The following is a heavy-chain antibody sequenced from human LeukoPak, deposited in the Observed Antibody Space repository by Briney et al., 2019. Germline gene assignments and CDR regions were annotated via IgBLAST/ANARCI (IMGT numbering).Heavy chain of an antibody. CDR1: GDSISIGDYR. CDR2: IYYIGTA. Sequence: TLSLTCSVSGDSISIGDYRWSWIRQSPGKGLEWIGYIYYIGTAYYNPSPRSRVALSADTSKNQFSLKLNSVTVADSAVYFCARARGDSPRIYYYMDVWGKGTTVTVSS. J-gene: IGHJ6*03. V-gene: IGHV4-30-4*01. D-gene: IGHD3-16*01. CDR3: ARARGDSPRIYYYMDV.